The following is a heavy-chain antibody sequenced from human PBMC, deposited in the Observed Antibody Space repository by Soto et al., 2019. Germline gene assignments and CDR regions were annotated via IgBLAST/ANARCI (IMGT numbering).Heavy chain of an antibody. Sequence: QVQLVESGGGLVKPGGSLRLSCAASGFTFSDYYMSWIRQAPGKGLEWVSYISSSGSTIYYADSVKSRLTISRHNAKNSQYLQINSPTAEDTPVYYCAIPTVTPLYGMAVWAQGTTVTVSS. D-gene: IGHD4-17*01. CDR1: GFTFSDYY. J-gene: IGHJ6*01. V-gene: IGHV3-11*01. CDR2: ISSSGSTI. CDR3: AIPTVTPLYGMAV.